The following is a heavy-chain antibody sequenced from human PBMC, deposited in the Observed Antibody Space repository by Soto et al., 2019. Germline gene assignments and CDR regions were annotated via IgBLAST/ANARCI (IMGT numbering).Heavy chain of an antibody. J-gene: IGHJ4*02. CDR3: TIVRVADSALDH. CDR1: GFTVSGNY. D-gene: IGHD3-10*02. Sequence: GGSLRLSCAASGFTVSGNYMSWVRQAPGKGLEWVSVIYSGGSTFYADSVKGRFTISRDNSKNTLFLHMSNLRAEDTAMYYCTIVRVADSALDHWGQGTLVTVSS. V-gene: IGHV3-53*05. CDR2: IYSGGST.